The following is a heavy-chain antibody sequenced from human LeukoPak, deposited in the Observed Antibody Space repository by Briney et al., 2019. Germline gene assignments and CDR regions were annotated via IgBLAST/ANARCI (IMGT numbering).Heavy chain of an antibody. V-gene: IGHV4-34*01. J-gene: IGHJ4*02. Sequence: XETLSLTCAVYGGSFSGYYWSWIRQPPGKGLEWIGEINHSGSTNYNPSLKSRVTISVDTSKNQFSLKLSSVTAADTAVYYCARGKKDRTYYDFWSGYHPWGQGTLVTVSS. CDR2: INHSGST. CDR3: ARGKKDRTYYDFWSGYHP. CDR1: GGSFSGYY. D-gene: IGHD3-3*01.